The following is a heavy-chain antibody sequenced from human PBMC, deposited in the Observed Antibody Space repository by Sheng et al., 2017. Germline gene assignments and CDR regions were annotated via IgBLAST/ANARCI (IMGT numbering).Heavy chain of an antibody. CDR2: ISYDGSNK. Sequence: QVQLVESGGGVVQPGRSLRLSCAASGFTFSSYGMHWVRQAPGKGLEWVAVISYDGSNKYYGDSVKGRFTISRDNSKNTLYLQMNSLRAEDTAVYYCAKPPTAMVHYFDYWGQGTLVTVSS. CDR1: GFTFSSYG. J-gene: IGHJ4*02. D-gene: IGHD5-18*01. CDR3: AKPPTAMVHYFDY. V-gene: IGHV3-30*18.